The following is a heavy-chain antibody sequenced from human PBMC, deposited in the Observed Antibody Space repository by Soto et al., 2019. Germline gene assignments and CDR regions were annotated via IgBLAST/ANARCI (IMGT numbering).Heavy chain of an antibody. CDR2: ISYDGSNK. J-gene: IGHJ2*01. CDR3: AKDYSSSWYVLNWYFDL. D-gene: IGHD6-13*01. Sequence: QVQLVESGGGVVQPGRSLRLSCAASGFTFSSYGMHWVRQAPGKGLEWVAVISYDGSNKYYADSVKGRFTISRDNSKNTLYLQMNSLRAEDTAVYYCAKDYSSSWYVLNWYFDLWGRGTLVTDSS. CDR1: GFTFSSYG. V-gene: IGHV3-30*18.